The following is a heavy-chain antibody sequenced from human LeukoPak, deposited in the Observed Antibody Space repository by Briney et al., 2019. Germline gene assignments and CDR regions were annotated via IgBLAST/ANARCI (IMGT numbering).Heavy chain of an antibody. CDR3: ARVISGSYSRVFDY. D-gene: IGHD1-26*01. V-gene: IGHV1-46*01. CDR2: INPSGGST. CDR1: GYTFTSYD. J-gene: IGHJ4*02. Sequence: ASVKVSCKASGYTFTSYDINWVRQAPGQGLEWMGIINPSGGSTSYAQKFQGRVTMTRDMSTSTVYMELSSLRSEDTAVYYCARVISGSYSRVFDYWGQGTLVTVSS.